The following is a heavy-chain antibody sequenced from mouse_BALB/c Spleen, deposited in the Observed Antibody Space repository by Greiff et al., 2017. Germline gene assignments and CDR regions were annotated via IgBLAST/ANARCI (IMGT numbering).Heavy chain of an antibody. D-gene: IGHD1-1*01. CDR2: ISNGGGST. V-gene: IGHV5-12-2*01. CDR1: GFTFSSYT. J-gene: IGHJ4*01. Sequence: EVKVVESGGGLVQPGGSLKLSCAASGFTFSSYTMSWVRQTPEKRLEWVAYISNGGGSTYYPDTVKGRFTISRDNAKNTLYLQMSSLKSEDTAMYYCARHHGSSLYYAMDYWGQGTSVTVSS. CDR3: ARHHGSSLYYAMDY.